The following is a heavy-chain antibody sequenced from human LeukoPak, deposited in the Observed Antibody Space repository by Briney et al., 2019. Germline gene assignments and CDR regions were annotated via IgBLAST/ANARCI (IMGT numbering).Heavy chain of an antibody. J-gene: IGHJ3*02. D-gene: IGHD6-25*01. CDR3: ARDLRHPDAFDI. CDR2: INWNGGSK. Sequence: PGGSLRLSCAAPGFTFDDYGMSWVRQAPGKGLEWVSGINWNGGSKGYADSVKGRFTISRDNAKNSLYLQMNSLRAEDTALYYCARDLRHPDAFDIWGQGTMVTVSS. CDR1: GFTFDDYG. V-gene: IGHV3-20*04.